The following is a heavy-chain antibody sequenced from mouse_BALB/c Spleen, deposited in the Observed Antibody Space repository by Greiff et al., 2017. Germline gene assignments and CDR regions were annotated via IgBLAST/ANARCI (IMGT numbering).Heavy chain of an antibody. D-gene: IGHD1-1*01. CDR2: ISDGGSYT. V-gene: IGHV5-4*02. CDR1: GFTFSDYY. CDR3: ARDRSLYYYAMEN. J-gene: IGHJ4*01. Sequence: EVMLVESGGGLVKPGGSLKLSCAASGFTFSDYYMYWVRQTPEKRLEWVATISDGGSYTYYPDSVKGRFTISRDNAKNNLYLHMSSLKSEDTAMYYCARDRSLYYYAMENGGQGTSVTVSS.